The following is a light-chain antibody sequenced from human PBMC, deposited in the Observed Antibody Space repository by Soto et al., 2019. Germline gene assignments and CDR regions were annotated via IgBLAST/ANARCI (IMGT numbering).Light chain of an antibody. CDR2: DAS. V-gene: IGKV1-5*01. CDR1: QSVSYW. Sequence: DIQMTQSPSTLSASVGDRVTITCRASQSVSYWLAWYQQKPGIAPKLLIHDASSLESGVPSRFRGSGSGKELTLTISSLKPDDFATYYCQQYGFSFGPGTKVEI. CDR3: QQYGFS. J-gene: IGKJ3*01.